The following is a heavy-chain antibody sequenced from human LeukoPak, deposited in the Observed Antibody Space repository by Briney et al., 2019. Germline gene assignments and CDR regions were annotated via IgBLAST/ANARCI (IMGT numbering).Heavy chain of an antibody. D-gene: IGHD2-2*01. CDR2: INHSGST. J-gene: IGHJ4*02. CDR3: ARDRVQLGYCSSTSCSRRNFDY. V-gene: IGHV4-34*01. Sequence: SETLSLTCAVYGGSFSGYYWSWIRQPPGKGLEWIGEINHSGSTNYNPSLKSRVTISVDTSKNQFSLKLSSVTAADTAVYYCARDRVQLGYCSSTSCSRRNFDYWGQGTLVTVSS. CDR1: GGSFSGYY.